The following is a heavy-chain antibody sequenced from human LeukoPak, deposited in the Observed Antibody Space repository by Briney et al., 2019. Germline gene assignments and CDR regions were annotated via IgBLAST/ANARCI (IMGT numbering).Heavy chain of an antibody. CDR2: IGSVGAT. CDR3: ARGGISAFMPDNWYFDL. D-gene: IGHD1-26*01. Sequence: GGSLRLSCAASGFTFSNYDMHWVRQTTGKGLEWVSAIGSVGATYYPGSLKGRFTISRENAKNSLFLQMNSLRVGDTAVYFCARGGISAFMPDNWYFDLWGRGTLVTVSS. V-gene: IGHV3-13*01. CDR1: GFTFSNYD. J-gene: IGHJ2*01.